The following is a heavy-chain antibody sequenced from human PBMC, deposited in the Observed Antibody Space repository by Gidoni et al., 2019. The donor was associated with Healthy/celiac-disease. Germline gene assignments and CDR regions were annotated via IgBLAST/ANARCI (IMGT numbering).Heavy chain of an antibody. CDR2: SSSSSSYI. D-gene: IGHD3-22*01. CDR3: ARKYYYDSSGYYAGY. V-gene: IGHV3-21*01. Sequence: EVQLVESGGGLVKPGGSLRLSCAASGFTFSSYSMNWVRQAPGKGLEWVSSSSSSSSYIYYADSVKGRFTISRDNAKNSLYLQMNSLRAEDTAVYYCARKYYYDSSGYYAGYWGQGTLVTVSS. J-gene: IGHJ4*02. CDR1: GFTFSSYS.